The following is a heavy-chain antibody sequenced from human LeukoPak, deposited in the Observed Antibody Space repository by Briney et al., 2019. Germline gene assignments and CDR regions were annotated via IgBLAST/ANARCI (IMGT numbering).Heavy chain of an antibody. CDR2: IIPIFGTA. J-gene: IGHJ4*02. V-gene: IGHV1-69*05. CDR1: GGTFSSYA. D-gene: IGHD3-10*01. CDR3: VWGICFGEFYSSFDY. Sequence: SVKVSCKASGGTFSSYAISWVRQAPGQGLEWMGRIIPIFGTANYAQKFQGRVTITTDESTSTAYMELSSLRSEDTAVYYCVWGICFGEFYSSFDYWGQGTLVTVSS.